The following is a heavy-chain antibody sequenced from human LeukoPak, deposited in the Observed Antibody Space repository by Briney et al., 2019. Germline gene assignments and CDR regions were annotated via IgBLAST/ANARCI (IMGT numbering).Heavy chain of an antibody. CDR2: IYHSGST. Sequence: SETLSLTCTVSGDSITSRSHYWGWIRQPPGKGLEWIGSIYHSGSTYYNPSLKSRVTISVDTSKNQFSLNLISVTSADTALYYCARDPAMVQNGFDYWGQGTLVTVSS. V-gene: IGHV4-39*07. CDR3: ARDPAMVQNGFDY. D-gene: IGHD5-18*01. CDR1: GDSITSRSHY. J-gene: IGHJ4*02.